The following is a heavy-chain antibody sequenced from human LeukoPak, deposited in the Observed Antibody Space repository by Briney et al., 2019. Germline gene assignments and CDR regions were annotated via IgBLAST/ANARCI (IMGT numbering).Heavy chain of an antibody. Sequence: PGGSLRLSCAASGFTFSNYWMSRVRQAPGKGLECVAYIKEDGSEKNYVDSVKGRFTISRDNAKNSLYLQMNSLRAEDTAVYYCARGGRSRFDFWGQGILVTVSS. J-gene: IGHJ4*02. CDR2: IKEDGSEK. CDR1: GFTFSNYW. V-gene: IGHV3-7*01. CDR3: ARGGRSRFDF. D-gene: IGHD3-16*01.